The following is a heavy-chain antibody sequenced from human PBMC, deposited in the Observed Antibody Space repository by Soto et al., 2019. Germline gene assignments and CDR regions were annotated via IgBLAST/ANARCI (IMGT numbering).Heavy chain of an antibody. D-gene: IGHD6-6*01. J-gene: IGHJ6*02. CDR2: ISGSGGRT. Sequence: PGGSLRLSCAASGFTFSSYAMSWVRQSPGNGLEWVSGISGSGGRTYYADSVKGRFTISRDNSKNTLYLQMNSLRAEDTAVYYCASEYIAARLFYYYYRMDVWGQGTTVTVSS. CDR1: GFTFSSYA. CDR3: ASEYIAARLFYYYYRMDV. V-gene: IGHV3-23*01.